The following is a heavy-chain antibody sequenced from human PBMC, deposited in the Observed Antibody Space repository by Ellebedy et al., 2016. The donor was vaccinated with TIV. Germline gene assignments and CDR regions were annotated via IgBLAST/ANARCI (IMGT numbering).Heavy chain of an antibody. CDR3: ARGHNWFDL. CDR1: GGSISSYY. V-gene: IGHV4-59*08. Sequence: SETLSLTXTVSGGSISSYYWSWIRQPPGKGLDWIGYIYYSGSTNYNPSLRSRVTMSVDTSKNQFSLRLTSVMAADAAVYYCARGHNWFDLWGQGTLVIVSS. J-gene: IGHJ5*02. CDR2: IYYSGST.